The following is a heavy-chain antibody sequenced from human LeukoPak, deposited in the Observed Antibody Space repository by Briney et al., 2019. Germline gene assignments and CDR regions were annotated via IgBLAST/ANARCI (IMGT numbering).Heavy chain of an antibody. CDR2: IKSKTSGGTT. CDR1: GFTFSNAW. Sequence: GGSLRLSCAASGFTFSNAWMSWVRQAPGKGLEWVGRIKSKTSGGTTEYAAPVKGRFTISRDDSKNTLYLQMNSLQTEDTAVYYCTHLSGSPRWGQGTLVTVSS. J-gene: IGHJ4*02. CDR3: THLSGSPR. V-gene: IGHV3-15*01. D-gene: IGHD1-26*01.